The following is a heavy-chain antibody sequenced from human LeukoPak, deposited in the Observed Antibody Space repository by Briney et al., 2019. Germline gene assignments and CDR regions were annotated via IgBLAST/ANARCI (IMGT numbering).Heavy chain of an antibody. CDR2: IYHSGST. Sequence: PSGTLSLTCAVSGGSISSDNWWSWVRQPPGKGLEWIGEIYHSGSTNYNPSLQSRVTISVDTSKNQFSLKLSSVTAADTAVYYCARVKQETTVFDYWGQGTLVTVSS. CDR1: GGSISSDNW. D-gene: IGHD4-17*01. J-gene: IGHJ4*02. CDR3: ARVKQETTVFDY. V-gene: IGHV4-4*02.